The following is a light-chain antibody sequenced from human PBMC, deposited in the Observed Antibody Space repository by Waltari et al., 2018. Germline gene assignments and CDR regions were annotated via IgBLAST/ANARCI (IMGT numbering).Light chain of an antibody. CDR2: DAS. Sequence: DIQMTQSPSSLSASIGDRVTITCRASQDINNYFHWYHVKPGKAPKLLIYDASYLETGVPSRFSGSRSGTDFSFSISSLQPEDVGTYYCQQYESDPTFGGGTTVDIK. J-gene: IGKJ4*01. CDR1: QDINNY. CDR3: QQYESDPT. V-gene: IGKV1-33*01.